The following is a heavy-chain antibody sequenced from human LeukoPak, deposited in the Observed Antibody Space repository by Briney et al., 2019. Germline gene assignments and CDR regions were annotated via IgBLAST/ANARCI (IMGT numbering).Heavy chain of an antibody. V-gene: IGHV1-2*02. J-gene: IGHJ4*02. CDR3: AGAAVNDFDN. Sequence: ASVKVSCKASGYIFSAYYVHWVRQAPGQGLEWMGCINPKSGGAIYAQNFQGRVTLTRDTSISTAYMELTRLTSDDTAVYYCAGAAVNDFDNWGQGTLVTGSS. CDR2: INPKSGGA. CDR1: GYIFSAYY. D-gene: IGHD2-8*01.